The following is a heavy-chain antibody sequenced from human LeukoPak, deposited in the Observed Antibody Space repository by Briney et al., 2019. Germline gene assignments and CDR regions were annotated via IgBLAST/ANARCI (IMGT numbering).Heavy chain of an antibody. CDR2: INTGSGGT. V-gene: IGHV1-2*02. CDR3: ARDGGFGY. J-gene: IGHJ4*02. CDR1: GYTFTDYF. D-gene: IGHD3-16*01. Sequence: ASVKVSCKASGYTFTDYFIHWVRQTPGEGLEWMGWINTGSGGTNYAQKFQGRVIMTRDTSISTTYMELSSLTSDDTAVYYCARDGGFGYWGQGTLVTVSS.